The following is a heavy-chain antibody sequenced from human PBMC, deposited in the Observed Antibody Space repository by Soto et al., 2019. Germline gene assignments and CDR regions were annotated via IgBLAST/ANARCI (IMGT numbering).Heavy chain of an antibody. CDR3: ARDGEHYLTMVRGGRGYYFDY. J-gene: IGHJ4*02. D-gene: IGHD3-10*01. Sequence: GGSLRLSCAASGFTFSSYGMHWVRQAPGKGLEWVAVIWYDGSNKYYADSVKGRFTISRDNSKNTLYLQMNSLRAEDTAVYYCARDGEHYLTMVRGGRGYYFDYWGQGTLVTVSS. CDR2: IWYDGSNK. V-gene: IGHV3-33*01. CDR1: GFTFSSYG.